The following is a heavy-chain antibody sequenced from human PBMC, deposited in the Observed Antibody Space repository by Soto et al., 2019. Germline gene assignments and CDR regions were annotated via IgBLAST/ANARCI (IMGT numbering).Heavy chain of an antibody. CDR1: GGSFSGYY. V-gene: IGHV4-34*01. J-gene: IGHJ4*02. D-gene: IGHD6-13*01. CDR2: INYSGST. CDR3: ARGGSSSWGGYYFDY. Sequence: PSETLSLTCAVYGGSFSGYYWSWIRQPPGKGLEWIGDINYSGSTNYNPSLKSRVTISVDTSKNQFSLKLSSVTAADTAVYYCARGGSSSWGGYYFDYWGQGTLVTVSS.